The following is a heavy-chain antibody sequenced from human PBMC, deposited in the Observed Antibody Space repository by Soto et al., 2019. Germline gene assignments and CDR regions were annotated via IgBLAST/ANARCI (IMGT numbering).Heavy chain of an antibody. Sequence: LSLTCTVSGGSISSGDYYWSWIRQPPGKGLEWIGYIPDSGSNYYNPSLKSRVTISVDTSKNQFSLKLSSVTAADTAVYYCARDQASTVDPWCQGTLVTVSS. CDR1: GGSISSGDYY. D-gene: IGHD2-15*01. CDR3: ARDQASTVDP. J-gene: IGHJ5*02. CDR2: IPDSGSN. V-gene: IGHV4-30-4*01.